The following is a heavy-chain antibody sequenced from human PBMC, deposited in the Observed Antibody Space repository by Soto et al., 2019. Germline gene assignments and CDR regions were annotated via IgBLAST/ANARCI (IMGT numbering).Heavy chain of an antibody. Sequence: SETLSLTCTVSGGSVSSGSHYWSWIRQPPGKGLEWIGYVYYSGTTNYNPSLKSRVTISVDTSRNQFSLKLSSVTTADTAVYYCARDYRGYTTGYAFDIWGQGTMVTVSS. D-gene: IGHD5-18*01. CDR2: VYYSGTT. V-gene: IGHV4-61*01. CDR3: ARDYRGYTTGYAFDI. J-gene: IGHJ3*02. CDR1: GGSVSSGSHY.